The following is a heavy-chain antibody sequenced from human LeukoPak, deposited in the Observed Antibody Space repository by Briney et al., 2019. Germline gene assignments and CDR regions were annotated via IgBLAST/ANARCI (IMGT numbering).Heavy chain of an antibody. J-gene: IGHJ4*02. CDR2: ISGSGGST. CDR1: GFTFSSYA. D-gene: IGHD3-3*01. Sequence: GGSLRLSCAASGFTFSSYAMSWVRQAPGKGLEWVSGISGSGGSTYYADSVRGQFTISRDNSNNTLYLQLNNLTADDTAVYSCAKEKRFLEWLFRPYYFDSWGQGTLVTVSS. CDR3: AKEKRFLEWLFRPYYFDS. V-gene: IGHV3-23*01.